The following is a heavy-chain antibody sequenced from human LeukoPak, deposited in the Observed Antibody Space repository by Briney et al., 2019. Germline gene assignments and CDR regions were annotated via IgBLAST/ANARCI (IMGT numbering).Heavy chain of an antibody. V-gene: IGHV3-53*01. J-gene: IGHJ4*02. CDR3: AKDLGSDGDLYY. CDR1: GFSVSNNY. D-gene: IGHD4-17*01. Sequence: GGSLRLSCAASGFSVSNNYMSWVRQFSGKGLEWVSINDDGSTYYPDSLKGRFTISRDKSRNTVYLQINNLRADDAAVYYCAKDLGSDGDLYYWGQGTLVTVSS. CDR2: NDDGST.